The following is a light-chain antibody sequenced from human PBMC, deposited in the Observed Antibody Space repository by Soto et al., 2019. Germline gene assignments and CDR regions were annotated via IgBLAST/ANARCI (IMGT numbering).Light chain of an antibody. Sequence: EIVMTQSPATLSVSPGERATLSCRASQSVSSNLAWYQQKLGQAPRLLIYGASTRATGIPARFGGSGSGTEFTHTISSLQSDHFAVYYCQHYNNWPPWTFGQGTKVEIK. CDR3: QHYNNWPPWT. CDR1: QSVSSN. CDR2: GAS. V-gene: IGKV3-15*01. J-gene: IGKJ1*01.